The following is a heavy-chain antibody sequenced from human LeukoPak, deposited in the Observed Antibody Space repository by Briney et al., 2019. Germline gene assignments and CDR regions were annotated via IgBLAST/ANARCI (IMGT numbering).Heavy chain of an antibody. Sequence: PGGSLRLSCASSGFAFSDYEMNWVRQAPGKGLEWVSYISSSGSIIYYADSVKGRFTISRDNTKDSLYLQMNSLRADDTAVYYCASLWDDGYWGQGTLVTVSS. CDR3: ASLWDDGY. CDR1: GFAFSDYE. J-gene: IGHJ4*02. V-gene: IGHV3-48*03. D-gene: IGHD1-1*01. CDR2: ISSSGSII.